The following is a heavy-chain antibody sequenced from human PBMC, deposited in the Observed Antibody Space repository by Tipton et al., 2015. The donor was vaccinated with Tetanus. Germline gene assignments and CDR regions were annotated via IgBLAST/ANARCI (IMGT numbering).Heavy chain of an antibody. Sequence: SLRLSCAASGFTFSSYGMHWVRQVPGKGLEWVAVISYDGSNKYYADSVKGRFTISRDNSKNTLYLQMNSLRAEDTAVYYCAKGVPNYDILTGYGVFDYWGQGTLVTVSS. CDR1: GFTFSSYG. D-gene: IGHD3-9*01. CDR3: AKGVPNYDILTGYGVFDY. V-gene: IGHV3-30*18. CDR2: ISYDGSNK. J-gene: IGHJ4*02.